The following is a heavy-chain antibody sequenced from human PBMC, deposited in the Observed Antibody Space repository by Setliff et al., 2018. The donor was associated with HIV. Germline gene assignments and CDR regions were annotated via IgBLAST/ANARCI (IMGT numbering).Heavy chain of an antibody. Sequence: PGGSLRLSCAASGFTFSNYWMFWVRQAPGKGLEWVANIKFDGSEKYYVDSVKGRFTISRDNAQNSLYLQMNSLRAEDTAVYYCAREGSGWCDYWGQGTLVTVSS. D-gene: IGHD5-18*01. CDR1: GFTFSNYW. CDR2: IKFDGSEK. J-gene: IGHJ4*02. V-gene: IGHV3-7*03. CDR3: AREGSGWCDY.